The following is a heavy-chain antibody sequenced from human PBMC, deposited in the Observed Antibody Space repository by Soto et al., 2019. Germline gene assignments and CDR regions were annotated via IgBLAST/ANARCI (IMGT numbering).Heavy chain of an antibody. CDR3: ARGSDIFDI. CDR1: GLTFSSYS. CDR2: ISSGSAAM. V-gene: IGHV3-48*01. Sequence: EVQLVESGGGLVQPGGSLRLSCAASGLTFSSYSMNWVRQAPGKGLEWVSYISSGSAAMYYADSVKGRFTISRDNAKNSLYLQMNSLRAEDTAVYYCARGSDIFDIWGQGTMITVSS. D-gene: IGHD2-15*01. J-gene: IGHJ3*02.